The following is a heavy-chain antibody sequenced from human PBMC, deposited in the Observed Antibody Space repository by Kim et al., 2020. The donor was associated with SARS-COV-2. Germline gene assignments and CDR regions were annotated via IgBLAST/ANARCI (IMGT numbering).Heavy chain of an antibody. V-gene: IGHV4-59*01. D-gene: IGHD2-15*01. CDR3: AGGRWFDP. J-gene: IGHJ5*02. CDR2: GGT. Sequence: GGTNYNPSHKGRVPISVSTPKNQFSLKRSSVTAADTAVYYCAGGRWFDPWGQGTLVTVSS.